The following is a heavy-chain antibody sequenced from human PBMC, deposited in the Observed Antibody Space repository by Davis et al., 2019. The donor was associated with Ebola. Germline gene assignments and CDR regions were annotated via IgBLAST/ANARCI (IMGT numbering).Heavy chain of an antibody. CDR3: ARERYYYDSSGYYPV. J-gene: IGHJ4*02. Sequence: GESLKISCAASGFTFSSYAMSWVRQAPGKGLEWVSSIDSGSSYIFYADSVKGRFTISRDNAKNSLYLQMNSLRAEDTAVYYCARERYYYDSSGYYPVWGQGTLVTVSS. CDR2: IDSGSSYI. CDR1: GFTFSSYA. D-gene: IGHD3-22*01. V-gene: IGHV3-21*01.